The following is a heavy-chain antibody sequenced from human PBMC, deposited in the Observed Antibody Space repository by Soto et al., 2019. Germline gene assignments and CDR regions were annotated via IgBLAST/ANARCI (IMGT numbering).Heavy chain of an antibody. CDR1: GFTFYKYG. CDR3: AKDDSNRWYNYYAMDV. V-gene: IGHV3-30*18. D-gene: IGHD3-22*01. Sequence: QVQLVESGGGVVQPGRSLRLPCAASGFTFYKYGMHWVRQAPGKGLEWVALISHDGSNKYYVDSVKGRFTIARDNSKNTVFLQMNSLRPEDTALYFCAKDDSNRWYNYYAMDVWGQGTTVTVSS. CDR2: ISHDGSNK. J-gene: IGHJ6*02.